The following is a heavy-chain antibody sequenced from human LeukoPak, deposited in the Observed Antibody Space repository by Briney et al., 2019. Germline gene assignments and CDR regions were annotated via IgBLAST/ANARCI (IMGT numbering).Heavy chain of an antibody. CDR2: INPNSGGT. V-gene: IGHV1-2*02. Sequence: ASVKVSCKASGYTFTGYYMHWVRQAPGQGLEWMGWINPNSGGTSYAQKFQGRVTMTRDTSVSTAYMGLSRLRSDDTAVYYCARMSDILTGHYPQWFDPWGQGTLVTVSS. CDR3: ARMSDILTGHYPQWFDP. D-gene: IGHD3-9*01. J-gene: IGHJ5*02. CDR1: GYTFTGYY.